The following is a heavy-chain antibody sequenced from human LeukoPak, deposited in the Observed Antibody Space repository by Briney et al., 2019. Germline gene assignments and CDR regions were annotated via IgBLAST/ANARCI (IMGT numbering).Heavy chain of an antibody. D-gene: IGHD3-10*01. CDR3: ARRGSYFDY. CDR1: GGTFSSYA. V-gene: IGHV1-2*02. Sequence: ASVKVSCKASGGTFSSYAISWVRQAPGQGLEWMGWINPNSGRTNYAQKFQGRVTMTRDTSINTAYMELSRLRSDDTAVYYCARRGSYFDYWGQGTLVTVSS. J-gene: IGHJ4*02. CDR2: INPNSGRT.